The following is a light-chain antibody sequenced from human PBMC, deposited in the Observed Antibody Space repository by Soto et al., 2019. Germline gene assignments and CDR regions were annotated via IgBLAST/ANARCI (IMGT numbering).Light chain of an antibody. CDR2: DAS. CDR1: QSINIY. V-gene: IGKV3-11*01. Sequence: EIVLTQSPATLSLSPGERATLSCRASQSINIYLAWYQQKPGQAPRLLISDASNRATGIPARFSGSGSGTDCTLTISRLEPEDFAVYYCQQRKSWPITFGQGTRLEIK. CDR3: QQRKSWPIT. J-gene: IGKJ5*01.